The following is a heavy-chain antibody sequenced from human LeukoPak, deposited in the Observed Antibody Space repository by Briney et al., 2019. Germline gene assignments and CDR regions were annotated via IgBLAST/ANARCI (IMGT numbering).Heavy chain of an antibody. CDR2: IYPGDSDT. D-gene: IGHD3-3*01. CDR1: GYSFTSYW. V-gene: IGHV5-51*01. CDR3: ARVGAYYDFWSGYSHFDY. Sequence: GESLNISCKGSGYSFTSYWIGWVRQMPGKGLEWMGIIYPGDSDTRYSPSFQGQVTISADKSISTAYLQWSSLKASDTAMYYCARVGAYYDFWSGYSHFDYWGQGTLVTVSS. J-gene: IGHJ4*02.